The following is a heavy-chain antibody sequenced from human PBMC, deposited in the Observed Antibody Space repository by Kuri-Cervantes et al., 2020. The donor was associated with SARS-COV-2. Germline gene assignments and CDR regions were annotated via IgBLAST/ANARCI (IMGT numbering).Heavy chain of an antibody. CDR1: GGSISSYY. D-gene: IGHD5-18*01. J-gene: IGHJ2*01. CDR3: ARTARHFDL. V-gene: IGHV4-59*12. CDR2: IYYSGST. Sequence: SETLSLTCTVSGGSISSYYWSWIRQPPGKGLEWIGYIYYSGSTNYNPSLKSRVTISVDTSKYQFSLKLSSVAAADTAAYYCARTARHFDLWGRGTLVTVSS.